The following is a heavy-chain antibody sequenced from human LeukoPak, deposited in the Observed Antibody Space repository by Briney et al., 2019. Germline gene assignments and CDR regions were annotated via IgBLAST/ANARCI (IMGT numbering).Heavy chain of an antibody. V-gene: IGHV3-48*03. Sequence: GGSLRLSCAASGFTFSSYEMNWVRQAPGKGLEWVSYISSSGSTIYYADSVKGRFTISRDNAKNSLYLQMNSLRAEDTAVYYCAGDRGSTVTTPYYFDYWGQGTLVTVSS. CDR2: ISSSGSTI. CDR1: GFTFSSYE. CDR3: AGDRGSTVTTPYYFDY. J-gene: IGHJ4*02. D-gene: IGHD4-17*01.